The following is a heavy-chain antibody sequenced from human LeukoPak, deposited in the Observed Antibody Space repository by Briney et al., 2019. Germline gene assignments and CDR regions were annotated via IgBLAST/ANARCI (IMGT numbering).Heavy chain of an antibody. Sequence: GGSLRLSCAASGFTFSNDWMSWVRQAPGKGLEWVATIKQDGSEKYYVDSVKGRFTISRDNANNSLYLQMNSLRAEDTAVYYCARYDFWSGYSSNYYYYMDVWGKGTTVTVSS. CDR2: IKQDGSEK. D-gene: IGHD3-3*01. V-gene: IGHV3-7*01. CDR3: ARYDFWSGYSSNYYYYMDV. J-gene: IGHJ6*03. CDR1: GFTFSNDW.